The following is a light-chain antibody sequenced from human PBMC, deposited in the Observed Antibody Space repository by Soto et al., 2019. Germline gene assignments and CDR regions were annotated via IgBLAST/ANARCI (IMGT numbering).Light chain of an antibody. CDR1: SSNVGRNF. V-gene: IGLV1-51*01. Sequence: QSVLTQPPSVSATPGQKVTISCSGSSSNVGRNFVSWYKHLPGPAPKLLIYDSDQRPSEIPDRFSGSKSGTSVTLGITGLRTGDEADYYCGAWDSSLMLYLFGSGTQLTVL. CDR2: DSD. J-gene: IGLJ7*01. CDR3: GAWDSSLMLYL.